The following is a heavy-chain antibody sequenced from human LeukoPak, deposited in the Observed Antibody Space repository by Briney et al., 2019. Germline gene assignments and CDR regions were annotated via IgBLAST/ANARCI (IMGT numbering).Heavy chain of an antibody. CDR1: GYTFTSHV. V-gene: IGHV7-4-1*02. D-gene: IGHD3-9*01. Sequence: ASVKVSCKASGYTFTSHVINWVRQAPGQGLEWMGWINTNTGKPTYAQAFTGRFVFSLDTSVSTAYLQISSLKAEDTAVYYCARDDYYDILTGYEFDAFDIWGQGTMVTVSS. CDR2: INTNTGKP. J-gene: IGHJ3*02. CDR3: ARDDYYDILTGYEFDAFDI.